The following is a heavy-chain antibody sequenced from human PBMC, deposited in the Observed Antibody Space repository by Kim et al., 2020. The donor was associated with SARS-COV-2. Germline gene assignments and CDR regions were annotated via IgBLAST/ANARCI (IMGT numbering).Heavy chain of an antibody. V-gene: IGHV3-49*03. Sequence: GGSLRLSCTASGFTFSDYAMSWFRQAPGKGLEWVGFIRSKAYGGTTEYAASVKGRFTISRDDSKSIVYLQMNSLKTEDTAVYYCTRDTGSLDYYDSSGYAFDIWGQGTMVTASS. D-gene: IGHD3-22*01. J-gene: IGHJ3*02. CDR1: GFTFSDYA. CDR2: IRSKAYGGTT. CDR3: TRDTGSLDYYDSSGYAFDI.